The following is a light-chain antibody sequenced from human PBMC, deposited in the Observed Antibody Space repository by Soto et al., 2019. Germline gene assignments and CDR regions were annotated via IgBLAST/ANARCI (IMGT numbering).Light chain of an antibody. CDR1: SSDVGGYNY. V-gene: IGLV2-11*01. CDR2: DVS. CDR3: CSYAGSYPLV. Sequence: QSVLTQPRSVSGSPGQSVTISCTGTSSDVGGYNYVSWYQQHPGKAPKLMIYDVSKRPSGVPDRFSGSKSGNTASLTISGLKAEDEADYYCCSYAGSYPLVFGGGTK. J-gene: IGLJ2*01.